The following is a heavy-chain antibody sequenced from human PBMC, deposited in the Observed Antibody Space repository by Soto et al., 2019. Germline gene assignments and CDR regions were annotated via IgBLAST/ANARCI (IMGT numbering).Heavy chain of an antibody. CDR1: GFIFNRYG. CDR2: IWYDGSNK. V-gene: IGHV3-33*01. Sequence: QVQLVESGGGVVQPGRSLRLSCAASGFIFNRYGMHWVRQVPGKGLEWVADIWYDGSNKNYADSVKGRFTISRDNSKNTLSLQMNSLRAEDTAVYYCARGPGRPRLRNYGMDVWGQGTTVSVSS. CDR3: ARGPGRPRLRNYGMDV. J-gene: IGHJ6*02.